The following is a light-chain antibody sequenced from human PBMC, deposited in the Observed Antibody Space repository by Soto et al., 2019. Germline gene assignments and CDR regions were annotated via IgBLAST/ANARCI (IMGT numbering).Light chain of an antibody. V-gene: IGKV3-15*01. Sequence: EIMVTQSPATLSVSPGERATLSCRASQSVRSNLAWYQQKPGQAPRLLIYDASTRATGIPDRFSGSGSETEFTLTISSLQSEDYAIYYCQQYNNWPPWTFGQGTRWIS. CDR3: QQYNNWPPWT. CDR2: DAS. CDR1: QSVRSN. J-gene: IGKJ1*01.